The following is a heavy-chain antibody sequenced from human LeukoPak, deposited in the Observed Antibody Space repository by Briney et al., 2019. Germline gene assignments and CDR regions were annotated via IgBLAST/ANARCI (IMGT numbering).Heavy chain of an antibody. CDR3: ARESVVVAATLD. CDR1: GFTFSSYG. D-gene: IGHD2-15*01. V-gene: IGHV3-21*01. CDR2: ISSSSSYI. J-gene: IGHJ4*02. Sequence: GGSLRLSCAASGFTFSSYGMSWVRQAPGKGLEWVSSISSSSSYIYYADSVKGRFTISRDNAKNSLYLQMNSLRAEDTAVYYCARESVVVAATLDWGQGTQVTVSS.